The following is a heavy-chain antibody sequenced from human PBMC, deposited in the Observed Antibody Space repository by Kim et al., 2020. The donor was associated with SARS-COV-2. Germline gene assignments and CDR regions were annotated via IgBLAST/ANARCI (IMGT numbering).Heavy chain of an antibody. J-gene: IGHJ4*02. D-gene: IGHD3-22*01. CDR1: GFTFSNAW. Sequence: GGSLRLSCAASGFTFSNAWMSWVRQAPGKGLEWVGRIKSKTDGGTTDYAAPVKGIFTISRDDSKNTLYLQMNSLKTEDTAVYYCTTVPFSSGYIFDYWGQGTLVTVSS. CDR2: IKSKTDGGTT. V-gene: IGHV3-15*01. CDR3: TTVPFSSGYIFDY.